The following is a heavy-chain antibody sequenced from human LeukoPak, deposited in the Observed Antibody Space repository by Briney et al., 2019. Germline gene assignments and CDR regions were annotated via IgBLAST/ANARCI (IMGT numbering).Heavy chain of an antibody. J-gene: IGHJ6*03. CDR1: GGSISSYY. CDR2: IYYSGSN. V-gene: IGHV4-59*08. Sequence: SETLSLTCTVSGGSISSYYWRWLRHPPGRGLEWVGYIYYSGSNNYNPPLKSRVTISLDTSKNQFSLKLSSVTAADTAVYYCARHFAFSYYYMDVWGKGTTVTVSS. CDR3: ARHFAFSYYYMDV.